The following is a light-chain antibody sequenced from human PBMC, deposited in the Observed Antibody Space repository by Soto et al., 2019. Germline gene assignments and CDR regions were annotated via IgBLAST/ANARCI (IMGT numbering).Light chain of an antibody. CDR3: QQSYSTPSIT. V-gene: IGKV1-39*01. Sequence: DIQMTQSPSSLCASVRDRGTITWLASHSISSYLNWYQQKPGKAPKLLIYSESSLQSGVPSRFSGSGSGTDFTLTISSLQPEDFATYYCQQSYSTPSITFGQGTRLEIK. CDR2: SES. J-gene: IGKJ5*01. CDR1: HSISSY.